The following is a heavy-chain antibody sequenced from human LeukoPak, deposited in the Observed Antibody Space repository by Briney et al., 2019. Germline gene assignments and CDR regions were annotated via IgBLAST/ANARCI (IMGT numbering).Heavy chain of an antibody. D-gene: IGHD3-16*01. CDR2: INHSGST. Sequence: SETLSLTCAVYGGSFSGYYWSWIRQPPGKGLEWIGEINHSGSTNYNPSLKSRVTISVDTSKNQFSLKLSSVTAADTAVYYCASLVAEYNWFDPRGQGTLVTVSS. CDR1: GGSFSGYY. CDR3: ASLVAEYNWFDP. J-gene: IGHJ5*02. V-gene: IGHV4-34*01.